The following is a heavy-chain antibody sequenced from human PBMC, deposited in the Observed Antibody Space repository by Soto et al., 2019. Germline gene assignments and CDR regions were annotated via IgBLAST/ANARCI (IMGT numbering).Heavy chain of an antibody. J-gene: IGHJ6*02. CDR3: ARAYCSSTSCYASSWLGHYYYGMDV. Sequence: ASETLSLTCAVSGYSISSGYYWGWIRQPPGKGLEWIGSIYHSGSTYYNPSLKSRVTISVDTSKNQFSLKLSSVTAADTAVYYCARAYCSSTSCYASSWLGHYYYGMDVWGQGTTVTVSS. V-gene: IGHV4-38-2*01. CDR2: IYHSGST. CDR1: GYSISSGYY. D-gene: IGHD2-2*01.